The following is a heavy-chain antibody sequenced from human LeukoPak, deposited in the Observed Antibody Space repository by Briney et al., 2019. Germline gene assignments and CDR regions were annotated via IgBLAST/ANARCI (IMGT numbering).Heavy chain of an antibody. V-gene: IGHV4-59*08. J-gene: IGHJ4*02. CDR1: GGSISSYY. Sequence: SETLSLTCTVSGGSISSYYWSWIRQPPGKGLEWIGYIYYSGSTNYNPSLKSRVTTSVDTSKNQFSLKLSSVTAADTAVYYCARHSGGYSSSTYFDYWGQGTLVTVSS. CDR2: IYYSGST. CDR3: ARHSGGYSSSTYFDY. D-gene: IGHD6-13*01.